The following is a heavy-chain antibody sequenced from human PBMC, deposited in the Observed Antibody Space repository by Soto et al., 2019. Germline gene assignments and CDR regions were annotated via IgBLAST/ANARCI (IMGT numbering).Heavy chain of an antibody. CDR1: GFTFSSYA. Sequence: PGGSLRLSCAASGFTFSSYAMSWVRQAPGKGLDWVSAVSSSGASTYYADSVKGRFTISRDNSKNTLYLQMNSLRAEDTAVYYCAKEIVRIVLMVYHPYYMDVWGKGTTVTVSS. CDR2: VSSSGAST. J-gene: IGHJ6*03. V-gene: IGHV3-23*01. CDR3: AKEIVRIVLMVYHPYYMDV. D-gene: IGHD2-8*01.